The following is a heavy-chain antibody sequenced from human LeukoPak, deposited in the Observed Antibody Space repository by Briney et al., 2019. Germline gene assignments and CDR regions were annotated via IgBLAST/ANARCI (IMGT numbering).Heavy chain of an antibody. D-gene: IGHD3-10*01. CDR2: IYSSGIT. Sequence: SETLSLTCTVSGGSISSYYWSWIRQPAGKGLEWIGRIYSSGITNYNPYLKSRVTMSVDTSKNQLSLKLSSVTAADTAVYYCARTYYYGSGSYAFDYWGQGTLATVSS. CDR3: ARTYYYGSGSYAFDY. J-gene: IGHJ4*02. CDR1: GGSISSYY. V-gene: IGHV4-4*07.